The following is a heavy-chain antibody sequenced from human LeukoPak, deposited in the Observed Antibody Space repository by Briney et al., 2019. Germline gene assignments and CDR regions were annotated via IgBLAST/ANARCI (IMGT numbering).Heavy chain of an antibody. Sequence: GASVKVSCKASGYTFTSYGISWVRQAPGQGLEWMGWISAYNGNTNYAQKLQGRVTMTTDTSTSTAYMELRSLRSDDTAVYYCARDSGGDLMPAAMSYYYGMDVWGKGTTVAVSS. CDR2: ISAYNGNT. CDR3: ARDSGGDLMPAAMSYYYGMDV. CDR1: GYTFTSYG. J-gene: IGHJ6*04. V-gene: IGHV1-18*04. D-gene: IGHD2-2*01.